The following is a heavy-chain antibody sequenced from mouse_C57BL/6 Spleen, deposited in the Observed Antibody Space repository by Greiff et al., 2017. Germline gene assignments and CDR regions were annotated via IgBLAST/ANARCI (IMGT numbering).Heavy chain of an antibody. Sequence: QVQLQQPGAELVRPGTSVKLSCKASGYTFTSYWMHWVKQRPGQGLEWIGVIDPSDSYTNYNQKFKGKATLTVDTSSSTAYMQLSSLTSEDSAVYYCASPLLPGDYWGQGTTLTVAS. CDR2: IDPSDSYT. J-gene: IGHJ2*01. D-gene: IGHD1-1*01. CDR3: ASPLLPGDY. V-gene: IGHV1-59*01. CDR1: GYTFTSYW.